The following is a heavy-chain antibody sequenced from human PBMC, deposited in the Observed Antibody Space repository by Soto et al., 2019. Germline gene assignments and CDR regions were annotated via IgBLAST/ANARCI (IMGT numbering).Heavy chain of an antibody. J-gene: IGHJ4*02. CDR1: GFTFRNYA. CDR3: AKDWQGSAGKDGQWFYYDY. D-gene: IGHD2-8*01. Sequence: EVQLVESGGGLVQPGGSLRLSCAASGFTFRNYAMIWVRQAPGKGLEWVSLISGATGTTYYADSVKGRFTVSRDNSRQTLFLQMNSLRVEDTALYFCAKDWQGSAGKDGQWFYYDYWGLGTLVTVSP. CDR2: ISGATGTT. V-gene: IGHV3-23*04.